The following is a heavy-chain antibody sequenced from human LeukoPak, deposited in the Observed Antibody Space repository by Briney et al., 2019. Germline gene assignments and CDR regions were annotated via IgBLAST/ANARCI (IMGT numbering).Heavy chain of an antibody. CDR3: TRLDVYYYDADVDV. CDR2: IRSKANSYAT. V-gene: IGHV3-73*01. D-gene: IGHD3-22*01. CDR1: GLTFSGSA. Sequence: GGSLRFSCAASGLTFSGSAMHWVRQASGKGLEWVGRIRSKANSYATAYAASVKGRFTISRDDSKNTAYLQMNSLKTEDTAVYYCTRLDVYYYDADVDVWGKGTTVTVSS. J-gene: IGHJ6*04.